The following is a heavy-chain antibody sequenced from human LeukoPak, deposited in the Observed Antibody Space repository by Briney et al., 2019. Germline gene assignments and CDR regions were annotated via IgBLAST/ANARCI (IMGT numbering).Heavy chain of an antibody. CDR2: ISSSSSYI. CDR1: GFTFSSYS. V-gene: IGHV3-21*01. J-gene: IGHJ4*02. CDR3: ARATDGYNAEGDY. Sequence: GGSLRLSCAASGFTFSSYSMNWVRQAPGKGLEWVSSISSSSSYIYYADSVKGRFTISRDNAKNSLCLQMNSLRAEDTAVYYCARATDGYNAEGDYWGQGTLVTVSS. D-gene: IGHD5-24*01.